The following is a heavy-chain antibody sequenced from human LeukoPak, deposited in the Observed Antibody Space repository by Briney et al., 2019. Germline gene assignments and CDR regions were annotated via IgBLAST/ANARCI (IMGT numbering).Heavy chain of an antibody. CDR2: IAYNGNT. J-gene: IGHJ4*02. CDR3: ARAGTSGWYGEY. V-gene: IGHV4-59*01. Sequence: PSETLSLTCTVSGCSISRFYWNWVRQPPGKGLEWIGYIAYNGNTNYSPSLKSRVTTSVDTSKNQFSLKLSSVTAADPAVYYCARAGTSGWYGEYWGQGILVTVSS. CDR1: GCSISRFY. D-gene: IGHD6-19*01.